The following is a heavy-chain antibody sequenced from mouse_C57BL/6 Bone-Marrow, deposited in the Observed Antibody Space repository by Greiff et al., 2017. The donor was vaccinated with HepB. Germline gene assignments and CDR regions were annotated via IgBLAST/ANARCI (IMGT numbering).Heavy chain of an antibody. Sequence: VQLQQPGAELVKPGASVKLSCKASGYTFTSYWMHWVKQRPGQGLEWIGMIHPNSGSTNYNEKFKSKATLTVDKSSSTAYMQLSSLTSEDSAVYYCARERLRRDWYFDVWGTGTTVTVSS. D-gene: IGHD2-4*01. CDR1: GYTFTSYW. CDR2: IHPNSGST. V-gene: IGHV1-64*01. J-gene: IGHJ1*03. CDR3: ARERLRRDWYFDV.